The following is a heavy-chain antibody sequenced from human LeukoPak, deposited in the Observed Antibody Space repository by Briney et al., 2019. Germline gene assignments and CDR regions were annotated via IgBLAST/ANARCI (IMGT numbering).Heavy chain of an antibody. J-gene: IGHJ4*02. CDR1: GFTFGSYW. Sequence: PGGSLRLSCAASGFTFGSYWMHWVRQAPGKGLVWVSHINTDGSSPTYGDSAKGRFTVSRDNAKNTLFLQMNSLRVEDTAVYYRARGTAATAGIDYWGQGTLVTVSS. CDR3: ARGTAATAGIDY. V-gene: IGHV3-74*01. D-gene: IGHD6-13*01. CDR2: INTDGSSP.